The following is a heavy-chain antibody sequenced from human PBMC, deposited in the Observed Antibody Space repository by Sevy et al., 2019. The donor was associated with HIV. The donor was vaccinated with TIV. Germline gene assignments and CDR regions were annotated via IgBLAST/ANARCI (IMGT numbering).Heavy chain of an antibody. V-gene: IGHV4-59*01. CDR1: GVSISSYY. Sequence: SETLSLTCTVSGVSISSYYWSWIRQPPGKGLEWIGYIYYSGSTNYNPSLMSRVTISVDTSKNQFSLNLNSVTAADTALYYCAALGYYGSGRLSFDYWGQGTLVTVSS. CDR2: IYYSGST. D-gene: IGHD3-10*01. J-gene: IGHJ4*02. CDR3: AALGYYGSGRLSFDY.